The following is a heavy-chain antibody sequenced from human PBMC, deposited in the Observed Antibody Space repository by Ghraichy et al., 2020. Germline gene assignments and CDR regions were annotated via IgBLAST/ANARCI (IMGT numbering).Heavy chain of an antibody. D-gene: IGHD3-10*01. CDR1: GFTFSGYY. V-gene: IGHV3-11*04. CDR2: ISSSGSSI. Sequence: LNISCAASGFTFSGYYMSWIRQAPGEVLECVSYISSSGSSIYYADSVKGRFTISRDNAKNSLYLQMNSLRAEDTAVYYCARDIWAADYYGSGTYYIDYWGQGTLVTVSS. J-gene: IGHJ4*02. CDR3: ARDIWAADYYGSGTYYIDY.